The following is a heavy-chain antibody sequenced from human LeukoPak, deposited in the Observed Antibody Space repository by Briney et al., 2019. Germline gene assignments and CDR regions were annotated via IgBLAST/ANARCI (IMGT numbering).Heavy chain of an antibody. CDR3: ASLGSGSSRIIDFDY. Sequence: GASVKVSCKASGYTFTNYIIHWVRQAPGQRLEWMGWINPGNGNTKYSQNFQGRVTITTDTSASTAYMELSSLRSEDTAVYYCASLGSGSSRIIDFDYWGQGTLVTVSS. V-gene: IGHV1-3*01. J-gene: IGHJ4*02. CDR2: INPGNGNT. CDR1: GYTFTNYI. D-gene: IGHD3-10*01.